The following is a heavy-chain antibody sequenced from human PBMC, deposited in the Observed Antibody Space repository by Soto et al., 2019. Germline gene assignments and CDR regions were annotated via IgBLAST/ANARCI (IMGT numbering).Heavy chain of an antibody. D-gene: IGHD2-15*01. J-gene: IGHJ4*02. CDR2: ISANNANT. Sequence: GASVKVSCKASGYTFTSYGISWVRQAPGQGLEWMGWISANNANTNYGQKFQGRVTMTTDTSTRIAYMELRSLRSDDTAVYYCARRYCSGGSCYGCDYWGQGTLVTVSS. V-gene: IGHV1-18*01. CDR1: GYTFTSYG. CDR3: ARRYCSGGSCYGCDY.